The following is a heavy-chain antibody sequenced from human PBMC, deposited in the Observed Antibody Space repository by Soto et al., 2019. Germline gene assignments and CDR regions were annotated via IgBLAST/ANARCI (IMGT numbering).Heavy chain of an antibody. CDR2: ISAHNGNT. Sequence: QVHLVQSGAEVKKPGASVKVSCKGSGYDFTTYGITWVRQAPGQGLEWMAWISAHNGNTDYAQKREGRVTVTRDTSTSRACMELRSLISDDTAVYYCARGRYGDYWGQGALVTVSS. V-gene: IGHV1-18*01. CDR1: GYDFTTYG. CDR3: ARGRYGDY. J-gene: IGHJ4*02. D-gene: IGHD1-1*01.